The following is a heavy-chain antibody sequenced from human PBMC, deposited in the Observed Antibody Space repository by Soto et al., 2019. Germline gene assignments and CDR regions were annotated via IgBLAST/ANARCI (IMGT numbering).Heavy chain of an antibody. Sequence: GSLKISCAASGFTVSSNYMSWVRQAPGKGLEWVSVIYSGGSTYYADSVKGRFTISRHNSKNTLYLQMNSLRAEDTAVYYCARVRTAMVLDAFDIWGQGTMVTVSS. CDR1: GFTVSSNY. J-gene: IGHJ3*02. D-gene: IGHD5-18*01. CDR3: ARVRTAMVLDAFDI. CDR2: IYSGGST. V-gene: IGHV3-53*04.